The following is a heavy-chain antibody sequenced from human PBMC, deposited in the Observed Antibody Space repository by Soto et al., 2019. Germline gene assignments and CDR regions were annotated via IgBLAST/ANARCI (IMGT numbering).Heavy chain of an antibody. CDR3: ARQGSIAARNGLDV. J-gene: IGHJ6*02. V-gene: IGHV5-51*01. CDR2: IYPSDSDT. CDR1: GYNFAGYW. D-gene: IGHD6-6*01. Sequence: PGESLTISCKGSGYNFAGYWIAWVRQMPGKGLELMGIIYPSDSDTRYRPSFQGQVTISADKSISTAYLQWSNLRASDTAIYYCARQGSIAARNGLDVWGQGTTVTVSS.